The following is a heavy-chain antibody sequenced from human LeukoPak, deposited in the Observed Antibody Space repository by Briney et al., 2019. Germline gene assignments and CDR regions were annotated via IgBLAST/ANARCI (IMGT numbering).Heavy chain of an antibody. Sequence: KPGGSLRLSCAASGFTFSVYYMSWIRQAPGKGLEWVSYISSSGSTLYDADSVKGRFTISRDNAKKSLYLQMNTLRAEDTAVYYCARDSCGSSTCFGDWGQGTLVTVSS. CDR1: GFTFSVYY. CDR3: ARDSCGSSTCFGD. CDR2: ISSSGSTL. D-gene: IGHD2-2*01. V-gene: IGHV3-11*01. J-gene: IGHJ4*02.